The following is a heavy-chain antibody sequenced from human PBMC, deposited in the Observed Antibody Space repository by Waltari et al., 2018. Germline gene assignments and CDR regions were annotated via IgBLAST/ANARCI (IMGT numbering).Heavy chain of an antibody. Sequence: QVQLQQWGAGLLKPSETLSLTGAVYGGSFSGYYWSWIRQPPGKGLDWIGEIKHSGSTKHNQSLKSRVTISVDTSKNQFSLKLSSVTAADTAVYYCAAYPGGDRGDAFDIWGQGTMVTVSS. D-gene: IGHD2-21*01. CDR2: IKHSGST. CDR1: GGSFSGYY. J-gene: IGHJ3*02. V-gene: IGHV4-34*01. CDR3: AAYPGGDRGDAFDI.